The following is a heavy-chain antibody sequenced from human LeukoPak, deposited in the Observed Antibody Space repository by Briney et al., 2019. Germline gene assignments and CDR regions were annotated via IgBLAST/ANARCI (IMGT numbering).Heavy chain of an antibody. CDR1: GFTFSSHG. D-gene: IGHD6-19*01. CDR3: ARDDDPIAVAGTFDY. V-gene: IGHV3-33*01. CDR2: IWYDGSNK. Sequence: PGGSLRLSCAASGFTFSSHGMHWVRQAPGKGLDWVTVIWYDGSNKYYADSVKGRFTISRDNSKNTLYLQMNSLRAEDTAVYYCARDDDPIAVAGTFDYWGQGTLVTVSS. J-gene: IGHJ4*02.